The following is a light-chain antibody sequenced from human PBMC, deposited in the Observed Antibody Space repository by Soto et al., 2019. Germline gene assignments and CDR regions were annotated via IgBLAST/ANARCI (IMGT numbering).Light chain of an antibody. J-gene: IGLJ1*01. Sequence: QAVVPQPPSASGTPGQRGTISCSGSSSNIGSNPVSWYQHVPGTAPILLIHTNTQRPLGVPVRFSGSKSGTSASLAISGLQSEDEADYYCAAGDDTFYVVGSGTKLTVL. CDR1: SSNIGSNP. CDR3: AAGDDTFYV. V-gene: IGLV1-44*01. CDR2: TNT.